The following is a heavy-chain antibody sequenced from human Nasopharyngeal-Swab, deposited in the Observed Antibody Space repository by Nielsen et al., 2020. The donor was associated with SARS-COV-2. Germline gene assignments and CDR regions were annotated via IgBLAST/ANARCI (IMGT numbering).Heavy chain of an antibody. V-gene: IGHV1-46*01. J-gene: IGHJ6*03. CDR1: GYTVTSYY. D-gene: IGHD5-12*01. CDR3: ARTLRPRKDYYYYYMDV. Sequence: ASGKVSCKASGYTVTSYYMHWVRQAPGQGLEWMGIINPSGGSTSYAQKFQGRVTMTRDTSTSTVYMELSSLRSEDTAVYYCARTLRPRKDYYYYYMDVWGKGTTVTVSS. CDR2: INPSGGST.